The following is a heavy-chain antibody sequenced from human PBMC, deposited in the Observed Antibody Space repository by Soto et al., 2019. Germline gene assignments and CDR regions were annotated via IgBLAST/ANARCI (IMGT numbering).Heavy chain of an antibody. J-gene: IGHJ6*02. D-gene: IGHD3-10*01. CDR2: INHSGST. V-gene: IGHV4-34*01. CDR1: GGSFSGYY. Sequence: SETLSLTCAVYGGSFSGYYWSWIRQPPGKGLEWIGEINHSGSTNYNPSLKSRVTISVDTSKNQFSLKLSSVTAADTAVYYCARTMVRGVIMLYYYYGMDVWGQGTTVTVS. CDR3: ARTMVRGVIMLYYYYGMDV.